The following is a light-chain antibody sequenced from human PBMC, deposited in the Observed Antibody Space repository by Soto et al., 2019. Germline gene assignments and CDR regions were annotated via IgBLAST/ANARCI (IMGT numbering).Light chain of an antibody. J-gene: IGLJ3*02. CDR1: TGAVTSGNY. V-gene: IGLV7-43*01. Sequence: QTVVTQEPSLTVSPGGTVTLTCASSTGAVTSGNYPNWFQQKPGQAPRALIYSTSNKYSWTPARFSGSLLGGKTALTLSGVQPEDEADYYCLLFHDDAWVFGGGTQLTVL. CDR3: LLFHDDAWV. CDR2: STS.